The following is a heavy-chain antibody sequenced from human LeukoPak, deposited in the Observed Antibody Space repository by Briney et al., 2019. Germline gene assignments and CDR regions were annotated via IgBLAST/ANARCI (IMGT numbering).Heavy chain of an antibody. J-gene: IGHJ4*02. CDR1: GFTFSSYW. V-gene: IGHV3-7*04. CDR2: IKQDGSEK. CDR3: ARDASARPFFDY. Sequence: GGSLRLSCAASGFTFSSYWMSWVRQAPWKGLEWVANIKQDGSEKYYVDSVKGRFTISRDNAKNSLFLQVNSLRAEDTAVYYCARDASARPFFDYWGQGTLVTVSS.